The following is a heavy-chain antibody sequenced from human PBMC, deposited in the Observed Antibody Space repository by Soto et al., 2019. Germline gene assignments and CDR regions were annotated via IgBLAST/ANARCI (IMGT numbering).Heavy chain of an antibody. V-gene: IGHV4-31*03. Sequence: SETLSLTCTVSGGSISSGGYYWSWIRQHPGKGLEWIGYIYYSGSTYYNPSLKSRVTISVDTSKNQFSLKLSSVTAADTAVYYCAREVIRDHYFDYWGQGTLVTVSS. CDR3: AREVIRDHYFDY. CDR2: IYYSGST. D-gene: IGHD3-10*01. J-gene: IGHJ4*02. CDR1: GGSISSGGYY.